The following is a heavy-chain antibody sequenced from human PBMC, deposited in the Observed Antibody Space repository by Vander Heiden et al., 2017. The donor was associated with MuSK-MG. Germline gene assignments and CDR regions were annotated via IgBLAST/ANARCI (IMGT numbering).Heavy chain of an antibody. J-gene: IGHJ3*02. CDR2: MNPNSGNT. V-gene: IGHV1-8*01. Sequence: QVQLVQSGAEVKTPGASVKVSCKASGYPFTSYGINWVRQATGQGLEWMGWMNPNSGNTGYAQKFQGRVTMTRNTSITTAYMELSSLRSEDTAVYYCARPLGTTNAFDIWGQGTMVTVSS. D-gene: IGHD1-1*01. CDR3: ARPLGTTNAFDI. CDR1: GYPFTSYG.